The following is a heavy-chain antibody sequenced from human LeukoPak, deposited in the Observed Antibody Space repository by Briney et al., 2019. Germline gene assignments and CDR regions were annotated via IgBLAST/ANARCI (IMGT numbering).Heavy chain of an antibody. V-gene: IGHV4-34*01. D-gene: IGHD3-10*01. CDR3: ARGGDGARLGY. Sequence: SETLFLTCAVYGGSFSGYYWTWIRQPPGKGLEWIGEINHSGSTSYNPSLKSRFALSVDTSKHHFSLKLSSVTVADTAVYYCARGGDGARLGYWGQGTLVTVSS. CDR2: INHSGST. J-gene: IGHJ4*02. CDR1: GGSFSGYY.